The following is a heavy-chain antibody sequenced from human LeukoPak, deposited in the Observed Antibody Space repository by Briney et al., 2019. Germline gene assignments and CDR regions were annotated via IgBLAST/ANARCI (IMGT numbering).Heavy chain of an antibody. CDR3: AREGGYSYGSDY. CDR2: IRSSGTTM. CDR1: VFTLTRYS. J-gene: IGHJ4*02. Sequence: GGSLRLFCSASVFTLTRYSMNLVRPAPGKGPGWVSYIRSSGTTMYYADTVKGRFTVSRDDAKNLLYLQMNSLRAEDTAVYYCAREGGYSYGSDYWGPGTLVTVSP. D-gene: IGHD5-18*01. V-gene: IGHV3-48*04.